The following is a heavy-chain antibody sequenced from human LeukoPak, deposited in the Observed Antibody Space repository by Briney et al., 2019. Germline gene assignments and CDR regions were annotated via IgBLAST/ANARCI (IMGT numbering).Heavy chain of an antibody. V-gene: IGHV2-70*04. CDR3: ARTYDRSGYLFDY. Sequence: KESGPALVKPTQTLTLTCTFSGFSLSTSAMRVSWIRQPPGKALEWLARIDWDNDKFYKTSLETRLTISKDTSTNQVVLTMTNMDPVDTATYYCARTYDRSGYLFDYWGQGTLVTVSS. CDR1: GFSLSTSAMR. D-gene: IGHD3-22*01. J-gene: IGHJ4*02. CDR2: IDWDNDK.